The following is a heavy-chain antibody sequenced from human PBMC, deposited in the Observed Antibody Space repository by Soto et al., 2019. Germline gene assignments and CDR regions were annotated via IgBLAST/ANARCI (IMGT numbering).Heavy chain of an antibody. Sequence: QVQLQESGPGLVRPSETLSLTCTVSGGSISDYFWSWVRQPPGKGLQWIGYISYSGRTNYNPSLKSRLTITVDTFDYQFSLKLSSVTAADTAVYYCAGRVKYCSGRRPSYYFDYWGQGTLVTVSS. V-gene: IGHV4-59*01. D-gene: IGHD3-10*01. CDR1: GGSISDYF. J-gene: IGHJ4*02. CDR3: AGRVKYCSGRRPSYYFDY. CDR2: ISYSGRT.